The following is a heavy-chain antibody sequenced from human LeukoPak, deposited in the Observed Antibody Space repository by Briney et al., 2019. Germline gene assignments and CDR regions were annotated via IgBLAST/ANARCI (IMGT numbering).Heavy chain of an antibody. V-gene: IGHV4-59*01. CDR1: GGSISSYY. CDR3: ARSDGAGAADY. D-gene: IGHD1-26*01. CDR2: IYYTGST. J-gene: IGHJ4*02. Sequence: SETLSLTCTVSGGSISSYYWSWIRQPPGKGLEWIGYIYYTGSTDYNPSLKSRVTISVDTSKNQLSLKLSSVTAADAAVYYCARSDGAGAADYWGQGTLVTVSS.